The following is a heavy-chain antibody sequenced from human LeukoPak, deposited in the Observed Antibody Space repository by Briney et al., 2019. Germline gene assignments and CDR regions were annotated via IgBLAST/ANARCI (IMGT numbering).Heavy chain of an antibody. CDR1: GYTFTSYG. J-gene: IGHJ4*02. Sequence: VASVKVSCKASGYTFTSYGISWVRQAPGQGLEWMGWISAYNGNTNYAQKLQGRVTMTTDTSTSTAYMELRSLRSDDTAVYYCARWGSGENIYYFDYWGQGTLVTVSS. V-gene: IGHV1-18*01. CDR3: ARWGSGENIYYFDY. D-gene: IGHD3-10*01. CDR2: ISAYNGNT.